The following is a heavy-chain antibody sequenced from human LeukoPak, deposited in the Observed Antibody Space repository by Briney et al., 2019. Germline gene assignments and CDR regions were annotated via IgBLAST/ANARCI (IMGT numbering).Heavy chain of an antibody. Sequence: GGSLRLSCAASGFTFSSYSMNWVRQAPGKGLEWVSSISSSSSYIYYADSVKGRFTISRDNAKNSLYLQMDSLRAEDTAVYYCAGDLATGYYYYGMDVWGQGTTVTVSS. CDR3: AGDLATGYYYYGMDV. J-gene: IGHJ6*02. CDR2: ISSSSSYI. V-gene: IGHV3-21*01. CDR1: GFTFSSYS. D-gene: IGHD2-15*01.